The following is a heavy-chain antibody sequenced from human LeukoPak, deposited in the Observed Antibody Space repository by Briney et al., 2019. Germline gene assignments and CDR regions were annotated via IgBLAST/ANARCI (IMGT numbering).Heavy chain of an antibody. J-gene: IGHJ4*02. CDR1: GLTFSSHW. CDR2: ITNDGSST. D-gene: IGHD1-14*01. CDR3: PTRQGGNPAY. V-gene: IGHV3-74*01. Sequence: PGGSLRLSCAASGLTFSSHWMHWVRQAPGKGLVWVSRITNDGSSTTYADSVKGRFTISRDNAKNMLYLQVNSLRAEDTAVYYGPTRQGGNPAYWGQGTLVTVSS.